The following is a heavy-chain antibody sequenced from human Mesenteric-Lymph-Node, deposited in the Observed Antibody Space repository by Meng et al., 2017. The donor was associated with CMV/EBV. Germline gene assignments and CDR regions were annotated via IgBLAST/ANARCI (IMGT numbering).Heavy chain of an antibody. CDR1: GFTFSTYR. V-gene: IGHV3-21*01. CDR3: ARDFGWLQYDY. Sequence: GESLKISCVASGFTFSTYRMNWVRQAPGKGLEWVSSLSGSSTYIYYADSVKGRFTISRDNAESSLYLHMDSLRAEDTAMYYCARDFGWLQYDYWGRGTLVTVSS. J-gene: IGHJ4*02. CDR2: LSGSSTYI. D-gene: IGHD5-24*01.